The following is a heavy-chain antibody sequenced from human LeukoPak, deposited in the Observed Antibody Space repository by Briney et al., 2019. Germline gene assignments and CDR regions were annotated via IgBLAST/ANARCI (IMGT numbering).Heavy chain of an antibody. CDR1: GFTFSSYA. V-gene: IGHV3-23*01. CDR2: ISGSGGST. J-gene: IGHJ4*02. Sequence: QAGGSLRLSCAASGFTFSSYAMSWVRQPPGEGLEWVSAISGSGGSTYYADSVKGRFTISRDNSENALYLQMNSLRGEDTGVYYCAKVDTMIVIEDTYFDYWGQGTLVTVSS. D-gene: IGHD3-22*01. CDR3: AKVDTMIVIEDTYFDY.